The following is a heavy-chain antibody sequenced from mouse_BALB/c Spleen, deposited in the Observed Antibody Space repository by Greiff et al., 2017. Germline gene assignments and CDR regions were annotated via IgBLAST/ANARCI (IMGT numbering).Heavy chain of an antibody. J-gene: IGHJ3*01. CDR2: IYPGSGST. Sequence: LQQPGSELVRPGASVKLSCKASGYTFTCYWMHWVKQRPGQGLEWIGNIYPGSGSTNYDEKFKSKATLTVDKSSSTAYMELRSLTSEDTAVYYCARITPVDWCAYRGQETLVTVSA. V-gene: IGHV1S22*01. CDR3: ARITPVDWCAY. D-gene: IGHD1-1*01. CDR1: GYTFTCYW.